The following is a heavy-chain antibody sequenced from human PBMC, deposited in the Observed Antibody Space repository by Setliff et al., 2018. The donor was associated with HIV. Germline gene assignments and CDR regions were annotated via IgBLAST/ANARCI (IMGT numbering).Heavy chain of an antibody. Sequence: GGSLRLSCTASGFTFSDSVMHWVRQPPGKGLEWVAAISVDGSGKFYADSVKGRFTISRDNSRNTLYLQMNSLRAEDTAVYYCARLMHYYDSFWVLWRENYFDSWGRGTLVTVSS. D-gene: IGHD3-22*01. V-gene: IGHV3-30*07. CDR2: ISVDGSGK. J-gene: IGHJ4*01. CDR1: GFTFSDSV. CDR3: ARLMHYYDSFWVLWRENYFDS.